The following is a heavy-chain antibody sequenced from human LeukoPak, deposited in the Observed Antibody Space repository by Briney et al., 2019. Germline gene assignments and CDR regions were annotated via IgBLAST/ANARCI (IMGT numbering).Heavy chain of an antibody. CDR3: ARASKVRCGGDCYSYYFDY. V-gene: IGHV4-39*07. Sequence: SETLSLTCTVSGGSISSSSYYWGWIRQPPGKGLEWIGSIYHSGSTYYNPSLKSRVTISVDTSKNQFSLKLSSVTAADTAVYYCARASKVRCGGDCYSYYFDYWGQGTLVTVSS. CDR2: IYHSGST. CDR1: GGSISSSSYY. D-gene: IGHD2-21*02. J-gene: IGHJ4*02.